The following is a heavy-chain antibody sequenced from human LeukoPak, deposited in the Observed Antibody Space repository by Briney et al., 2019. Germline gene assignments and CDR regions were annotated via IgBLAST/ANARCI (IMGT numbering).Heavy chain of an antibody. CDR2: ISSNGGST. Sequence: GSLRLSCAGSGFTFSTYAMHWLRQAPGKGLEYVSAISSNGGSTYYANSVKGRFTISRDNSKNTLYLQMGSLRAEDMAVYYCARVLGGYYYYFMDVWGKGTTVTVSS. D-gene: IGHD7-27*01. CDR3: ARVLGGYYYYFMDV. CDR1: GFTFSTYA. V-gene: IGHV3-64*01. J-gene: IGHJ6*03.